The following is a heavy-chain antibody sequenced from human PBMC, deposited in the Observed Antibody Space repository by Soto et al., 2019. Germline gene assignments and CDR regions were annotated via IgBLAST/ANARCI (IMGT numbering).Heavy chain of an antibody. J-gene: IGHJ6*02. D-gene: IGHD3-9*01. CDR3: ATDPTYYDILTGYYNYYYGMDV. CDR1: GFTFSSYA. CDR2: ISYDGSNK. Sequence: PGGSLRLSCAASGFTFSSYAMHWVRQAPGKGREWVAVISYDGSNKYYAGSVKGRFTISRDNSKNTPYLQMTSLRAEDTDVYYCATDPTYYDILTGYYNYYYGMDVWGQGTTVTVSS. V-gene: IGHV3-30-3*01.